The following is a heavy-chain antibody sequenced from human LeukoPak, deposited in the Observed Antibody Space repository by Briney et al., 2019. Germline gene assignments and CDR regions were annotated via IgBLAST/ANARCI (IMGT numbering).Heavy chain of an antibody. CDR3: ARRRAEGGSNGHYNWFDP. V-gene: IGHV4-59*08. CDR1: GDSITSYY. D-gene: IGHD6-13*01. CDR2: MSYSGST. J-gene: IGHJ5*02. Sequence: SETLSLTCTVSGDSITSYYWSWIRQPPGKGLEWIGSMSYSGSTNYNPSLKSLVTMSVDTTKNQFTLRLNSVTAADTAVYYCARRRAEGGSNGHYNWFDPWGQGTLVTVSS.